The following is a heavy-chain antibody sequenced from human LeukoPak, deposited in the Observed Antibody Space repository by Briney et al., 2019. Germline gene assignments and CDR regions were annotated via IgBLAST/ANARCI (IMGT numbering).Heavy chain of an antibody. Sequence: PVVSLRLSCAASGFTFSSYWMSWVRQAPGKGLEWVANIKQDGSEKYYVDSVKGRFTISRDNAKNSLYLQMDSLRAEDTAAYYCARDPSSDFWSGYYYYYYYYMDVWGKGTTVTVSS. CDR1: GFTFSSYW. V-gene: IGHV3-7*01. D-gene: IGHD3-3*01. CDR3: ARDPSSDFWSGYYYYYYYYMDV. CDR2: IKQDGSEK. J-gene: IGHJ6*03.